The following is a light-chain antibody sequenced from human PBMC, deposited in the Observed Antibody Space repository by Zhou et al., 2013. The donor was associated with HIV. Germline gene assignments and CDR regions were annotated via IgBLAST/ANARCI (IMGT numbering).Light chain of an antibody. CDR1: QRISLY. V-gene: IGKV1-12*01. J-gene: IGKJ2*01. CDR2: GAS. Sequence: DIQMTQSPSSLSASVGDRVTITCRASQRISLYLHWYQQKPGKAPKLLIYGASSLQSGVPSRFSGSGSGTDFTLTISSLQPEDFAMYYCQQANSFPYTFGQGTKLEIK. CDR3: QQANSFPYT.